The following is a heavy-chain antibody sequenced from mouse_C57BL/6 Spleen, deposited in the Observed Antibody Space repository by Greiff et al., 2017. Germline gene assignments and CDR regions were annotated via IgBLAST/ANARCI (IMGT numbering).Heavy chain of an antibody. D-gene: IGHD2-1*01. CDR1: GYTFTSYW. J-gene: IGHJ4*01. CDR3: ARTKDGNYYYAMDY. Sequence: QVHVKQSGAELAKPGASVKLSCKASGYTFTSYWMHWVKQRPGQGLEWIGYINPSSGYTKYNQKFKDKATLTADKSSSTAYMQLSSLTYEDSAVYYCARTKDGNYYYAMDYWCQGTSVTVSS. CDR2: INPSSGYT. V-gene: IGHV1-7*01.